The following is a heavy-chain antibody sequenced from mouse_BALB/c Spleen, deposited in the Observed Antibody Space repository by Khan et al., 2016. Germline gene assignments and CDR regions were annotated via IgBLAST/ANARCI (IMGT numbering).Heavy chain of an antibody. CDR1: GFTFSDYG. Sequence: EVELVESGGGLVQPGGSRKLSCAASGFTFSDYGMAWVRQAPGKGPEWVAFISNLAYSIYYADTVTGRFTISRENAKNTLYLEMSSLRSEDTAMYYCARDYYGSSWYFEVWGAGTTVTVSS. D-gene: IGHD1-1*01. CDR3: ARDYYGSSWYFEV. J-gene: IGHJ1*01. CDR2: ISNLAYSI. V-gene: IGHV5-15*02.